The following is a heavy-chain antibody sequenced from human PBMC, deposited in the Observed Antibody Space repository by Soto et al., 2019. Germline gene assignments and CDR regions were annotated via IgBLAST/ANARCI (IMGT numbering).Heavy chain of an antibody. V-gene: IGHV1-69*01. CDR2: VIPKASQP. Sequence: QVQLVQSGAEVKKPGSSVTVSCTASGGTFSSYAVSWVRQAPGQGLEWMGVVIPKASQPKYAPKFQGRVTITADYSTAYMEVSSLRYDDTAVYYCARESSSPNYYYYGRDVWGQGTTVIVSS. CDR3: ARESSSPNYYYYGRDV. J-gene: IGHJ6*02. D-gene: IGHD6-6*01. CDR1: GGTFSSYA.